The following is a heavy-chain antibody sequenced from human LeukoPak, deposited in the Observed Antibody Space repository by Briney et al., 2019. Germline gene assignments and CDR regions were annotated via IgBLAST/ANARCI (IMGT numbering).Heavy chain of an antibody. CDR1: GFTFSSYG. Sequence: AGSLRLSCAASGFTFSSYGMHWVRQATGKGLEWVAFIRYDGSNKYYADSVKGRFTISRDNSKNTLYLQMNSLRAEDTAVYYCAKGDDSSDYFDFDYWGQGTLVTVSS. D-gene: IGHD3-22*01. J-gene: IGHJ4*02. CDR3: AKGDDSSDYFDFDY. V-gene: IGHV3-30*02. CDR2: IRYDGSNK.